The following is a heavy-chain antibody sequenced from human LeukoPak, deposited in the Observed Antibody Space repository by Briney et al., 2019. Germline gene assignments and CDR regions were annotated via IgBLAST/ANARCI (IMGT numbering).Heavy chain of an antibody. CDR2: ISSTSSHI. CDR3: ARGAGVGSYVPFDL. V-gene: IGHV3-21*01. Sequence: GGSLRLSRAGSGFTFSSYSMSWVRQAPGKGLECVSSISSTSSHIYDADSVTGRFSISRDNARNSLSLQMNSLRVEDTAVYYCARGAGVGSYVPFDLWGQGTRVTVSS. CDR1: GFTFSSYS. D-gene: IGHD3-16*01. J-gene: IGHJ4*02.